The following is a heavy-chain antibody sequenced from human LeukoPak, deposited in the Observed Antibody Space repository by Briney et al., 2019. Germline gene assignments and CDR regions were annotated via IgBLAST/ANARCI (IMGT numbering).Heavy chain of an antibody. D-gene: IGHD4-17*01. CDR1: GGSISSIY. Sequence: SETLSLTCTVYGGSISSIYRGWIRPPAGKGLEWIGRTYTGGSTNYNPSLKSRGTMSVDTSKNQFSLKLSAVTAADTAVYYCATEVIDYGDSDYYYMDVWGKGTTVSVSS. CDR2: TYTGGST. V-gene: IGHV4-4*07. J-gene: IGHJ6*03. CDR3: ATEVIDYGDSDYYYMDV.